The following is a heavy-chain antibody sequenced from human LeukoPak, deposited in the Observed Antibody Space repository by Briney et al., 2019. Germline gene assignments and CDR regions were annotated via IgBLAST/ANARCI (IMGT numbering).Heavy chain of an antibody. J-gene: IGHJ4*02. Sequence: PGGSLRLSCAASGFTFSSYWMHWVRQAPGKGRVWVSRMHSDGSSTSYADSVKGRFTISRDNAKNTLYLQMNSLRAEDTAVYYCARVNVVVGATGYFDFWGQGTLVTVSS. CDR1: GFTFSSYW. D-gene: IGHD1-26*01. V-gene: IGHV3-74*01. CDR2: MHSDGSST. CDR3: ARVNVVVGATGYFDF.